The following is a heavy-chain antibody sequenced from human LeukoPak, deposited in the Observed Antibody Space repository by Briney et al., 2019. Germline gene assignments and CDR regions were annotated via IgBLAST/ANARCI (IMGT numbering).Heavy chain of an antibody. CDR2: LYHSGSA. CDR1: GGSISSYY. V-gene: IGHV4-59*08. Sequence: PSETLSLTCTVSGGSISSYYWGWIRQPPGKGLEWIGSLYHSGSAYYSPSLKSRVTISLDTSNNELSLRLSSVTAADTAIYYCARQNIVVVVAATPGAFDIWGQGTLVTVSS. CDR3: ARQNIVVVVAATPGAFDI. D-gene: IGHD2-15*01. J-gene: IGHJ3*02.